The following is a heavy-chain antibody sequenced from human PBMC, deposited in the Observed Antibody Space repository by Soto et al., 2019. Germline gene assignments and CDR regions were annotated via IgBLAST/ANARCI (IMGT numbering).Heavy chain of an antibody. CDR1: GFTFSSYA. V-gene: IGHV3-30-3*01. Sequence: GGSLRLSCAASGFTFSSYAMHWVRQAPGKGLEWVAVISYDGSNKYYADSVKGRFTISRDNSKNTLYLQMNSLRAEDTAVYYCARPGEYYDFWSGYYPDYWGQGTLVTVSS. D-gene: IGHD3-3*01. CDR3: ARPGEYYDFWSGYYPDY. CDR2: ISYDGSNK. J-gene: IGHJ4*02.